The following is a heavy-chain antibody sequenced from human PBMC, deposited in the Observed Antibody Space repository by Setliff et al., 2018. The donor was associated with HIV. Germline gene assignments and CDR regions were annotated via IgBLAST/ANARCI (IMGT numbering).Heavy chain of an antibody. CDR2: TYYRSKWYN. CDR3: VRENDLLAAFDI. V-gene: IGHV6-1*01. J-gene: IGHJ3*02. Sequence: SQTLSLTCAISGDSVSSNSGSWNWIRQSPSRGLEWLGRTYYRSKWYNQYAVSLKSRISINPDTSKNQFSLQLNSVTPEDTAVYYCVRENDLLAAFDIWGQGTMVTVSS. CDR1: GDSVSSNSGS. D-gene: IGHD1-1*01.